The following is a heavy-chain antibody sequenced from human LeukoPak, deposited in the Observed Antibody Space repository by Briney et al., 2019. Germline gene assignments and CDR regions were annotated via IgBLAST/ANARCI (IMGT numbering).Heavy chain of an antibody. CDR1: GFTFSSYA. D-gene: IGHD2-2*01. CDR2: ISGSGGST. J-gene: IGHJ4*02. CDR3: AKSPYILDQLLSQTGYYFDY. V-gene: IGHV3-23*01. Sequence: EAGGSLRLSCAASGFTFSSYAMSWVRQAPGKGLEWVSAISGSGGSTYYADSVKGRFTISRDNSKNTLYLQMNSLRAEDTAVYYCAKSPYILDQLLSQTGYYFDYWGQGTLVTVSS.